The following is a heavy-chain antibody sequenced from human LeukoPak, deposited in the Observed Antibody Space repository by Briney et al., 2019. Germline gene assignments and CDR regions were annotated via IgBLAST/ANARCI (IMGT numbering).Heavy chain of an antibody. CDR2: IKQDGSET. Sequence: GGSLRLSCTATGFTFSNYWMSWVRQTPEKGLEWVANIKQDGSETVYVDSVKGRFTISRDNAQSSLYLQMNSLRAEDTAVYYCARDPYSSSWSYGMDVWGQGTAVTVSS. J-gene: IGHJ6*02. D-gene: IGHD6-13*01. V-gene: IGHV3-7*05. CDR1: GFTFSNYW. CDR3: ARDPYSSSWSYGMDV.